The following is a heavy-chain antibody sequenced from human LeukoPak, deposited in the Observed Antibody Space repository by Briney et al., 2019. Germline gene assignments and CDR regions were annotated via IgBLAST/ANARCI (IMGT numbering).Heavy chain of an antibody. D-gene: IGHD4-17*01. CDR2: ISYDGSNK. CDR3: TIDPNDYGDYGADP. Sequence: GGSLRLSCAASGFTFSSYGMHRVRQAPGKGLEWVAVISYDGSNKCYADSVKGRFTISRDNSKNTLYVQMNSLRAEDTAVYYCTIDPNDYGDYGADPWGQGTLVTVSS. CDR1: GFTFSSYG. J-gene: IGHJ5*02. V-gene: IGHV3-30*03.